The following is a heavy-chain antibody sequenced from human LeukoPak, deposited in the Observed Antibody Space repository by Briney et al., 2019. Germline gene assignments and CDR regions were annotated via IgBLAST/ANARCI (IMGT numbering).Heavy chain of an antibody. V-gene: IGHV3-49*04. D-gene: IGHD6-13*01. CDR1: GFTFGDYA. CDR3: TRDDPWQQLANDAFDI. Sequence: GGSLRLSCTASGFTFGDYAMSWVRQAPGKGLEWVGFIRSKAYGGTTEYAASVKGRFTISRDDSKSIAYLQMNSLKTEDTAVYYCTRDDPWQQLANDAFDIWGQGTMVTVSS. CDR2: IRSKAYGGTT. J-gene: IGHJ3*02.